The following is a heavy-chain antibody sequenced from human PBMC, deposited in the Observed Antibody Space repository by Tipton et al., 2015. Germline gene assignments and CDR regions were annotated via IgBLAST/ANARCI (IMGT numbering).Heavy chain of an antibody. J-gene: IGHJ4*02. CDR3: AGWFGVFDY. D-gene: IGHD3-10*01. Sequence: TLSLTCTVSGGSISSGGYYWSWIRQHPGKGLEWIGNIDYSGGTNSNPSLRSRVAMSVDTSMNQFSLRLSSVTAADTAVYYCAGWFGVFDYWGQGTLVTVSS. V-gene: IGHV4-31*03. CDR2: IDYSGGT. CDR1: GGSISSGGYY.